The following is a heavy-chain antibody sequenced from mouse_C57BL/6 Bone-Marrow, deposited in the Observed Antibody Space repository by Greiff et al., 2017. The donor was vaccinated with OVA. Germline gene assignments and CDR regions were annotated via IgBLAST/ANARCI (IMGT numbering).Heavy chain of an antibody. J-gene: IGHJ3*01. CDR1: GFTFSSYA. Sequence: EVQLVASGGGLVKPGGSLKLSCAASGFTFSSYAMPWVRQTPEKRLEWVATISDGGSYTYYPDNVKGRFTISRDNAKNNLYLQMSHLKSEDTAMYYCARDYYGSSYLAWFAYWGQGTLVTVSA. D-gene: IGHD1-1*01. V-gene: IGHV5-4*01. CDR3: ARDYYGSSYLAWFAY. CDR2: ISDGGSYT.